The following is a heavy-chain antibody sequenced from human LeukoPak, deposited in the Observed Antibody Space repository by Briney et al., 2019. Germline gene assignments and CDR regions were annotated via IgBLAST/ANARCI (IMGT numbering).Heavy chain of an antibody. CDR2: IYYSGST. Sequence: SETLSLTCTVSGGSISSSSYYWGWIRQPPGKGLEWIGSIYYSGSTYYNPSLKSQVTISVDTSKNQFSLKLSSVTAADTAVYYCARRRDIVVVPAADDAFDIWGQGTMVTVSS. CDR1: GGSISSSSYY. CDR3: ARRRDIVVVPAADDAFDI. V-gene: IGHV4-39*01. J-gene: IGHJ3*02. D-gene: IGHD2-2*01.